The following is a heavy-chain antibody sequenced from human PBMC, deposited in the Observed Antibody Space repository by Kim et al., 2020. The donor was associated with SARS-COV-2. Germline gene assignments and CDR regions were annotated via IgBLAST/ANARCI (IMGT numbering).Heavy chain of an antibody. J-gene: IGHJ4*02. CDR3: AARPDSGY. V-gene: IGHV3-23*01. D-gene: IGHD6-6*01. CDR2: IRNNGGST. CDR1: GFTFSSYA. Sequence: GGSLRLSCAASGFTFSSYAMTWVRQAPGKGLEWVSAIRNNGGSTYYAYSVKGRFTISRANSKNTLYLQMNSLRAEDTAVYYCAARPDSGYSGQGTLFTVS.